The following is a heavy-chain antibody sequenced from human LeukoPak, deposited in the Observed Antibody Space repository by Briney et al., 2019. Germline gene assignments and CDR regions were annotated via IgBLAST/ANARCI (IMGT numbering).Heavy chain of an antibody. V-gene: IGHV3-9*01. CDR1: GFTFDDYA. Sequence: GGSLRLSCAAYGFTFDDYAMHWVRQAPGKGLEWVSGVNWNSGSIDYADSVKGRFTMSRDNAKNSLYLQMNSLRAEDTAVYYCARGDFESGSYNDAFDVWGQGTMVTVS. D-gene: IGHD1-26*01. J-gene: IGHJ3*01. CDR2: VNWNSGSI. CDR3: ARGDFESGSYNDAFDV.